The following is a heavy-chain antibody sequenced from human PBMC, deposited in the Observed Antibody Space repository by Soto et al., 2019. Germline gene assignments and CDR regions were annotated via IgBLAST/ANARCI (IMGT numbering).Heavy chain of an antibody. CDR1: GFTFSTYA. CDR3: AKDYPRYGSGFMDV. Sequence: EVQLLESGGGLVQPGGSLRLSCAASGFTFSTYAMSWVRQAPGKGLEWVSAISASGVSTYRADFVKGRFTISRDNSKNTVFLQMNSLRAEDTALYYCAKDYPRYGSGFMDVWGQGTTVTVSS. V-gene: IGHV3-23*01. CDR2: ISASGVST. D-gene: IGHD3-10*01. J-gene: IGHJ6*02.